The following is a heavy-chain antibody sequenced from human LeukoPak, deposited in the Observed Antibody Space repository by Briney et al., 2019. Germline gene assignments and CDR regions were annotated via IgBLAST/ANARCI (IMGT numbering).Heavy chain of an antibody. CDR1: GLTFTRSA. D-gene: IGHD4-17*01. V-gene: IGHV1-58*01. CDR3: AADLYDYGDYVLGY. J-gene: IGHJ4*02. Sequence: SVKVSCKSSGLTFTRSALQWVRQARGQRLEWIGWIVVGSGNTNCAQKFQERVTITRDMSTSTAYMELSSLRSEDTAVYYCAADLYDYGDYVLGYWGQGTLVTVSS. CDR2: IVVGSGNT.